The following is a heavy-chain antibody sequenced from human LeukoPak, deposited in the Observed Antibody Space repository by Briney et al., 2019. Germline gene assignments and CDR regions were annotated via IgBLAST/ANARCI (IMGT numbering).Heavy chain of an antibody. CDR3: ARGSISHDY. V-gene: IGHV3-21*01. CDR1: GFTFSIYS. D-gene: IGHD3-3*02. Sequence: PGGSLRLSCAASGFTFSIYSMNWVRQAAGKGREWVSSISSSSSYIYYADAVKGRFTISREKAQNSLYLQMNSLSARDTAVYYCARGSISHDYWGQGTLVTVSS. CDR2: ISSSSSYI. J-gene: IGHJ4*02.